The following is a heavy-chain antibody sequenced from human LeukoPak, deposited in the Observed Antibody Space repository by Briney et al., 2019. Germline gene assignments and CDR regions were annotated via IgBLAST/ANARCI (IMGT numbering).Heavy chain of an antibody. D-gene: IGHD2-15*01. J-gene: IGHJ6*03. CDR1: GGTFSSYA. V-gene: IGHV1-69*05. Sequence: SVKVSCKASGGTFSSYAISWVRQAPGQGLEWMGGIIPIFGTANYAQKFQGRVTMTRNTSISTAYMELSSLRSEDTAVYYCARSYCSGGSCYSRYYYYMDVWGKGTTVTVSS. CDR3: ARSYCSGGSCYSRYYYYMDV. CDR2: IIPIFGTA.